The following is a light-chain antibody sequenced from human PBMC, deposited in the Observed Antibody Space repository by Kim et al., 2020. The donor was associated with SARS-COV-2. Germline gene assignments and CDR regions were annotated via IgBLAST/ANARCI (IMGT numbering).Light chain of an antibody. Sequence: ATINCKSSQSVLYSSNNKNYLAWYQQKPGQPPKLLIYWASTRESGVPDRFSGSGSGTDFTLTISSLQAEDVAVYYCQQYYSTPRTFGQGTKVDIK. CDR1: QSVLYSSNNKNY. CDR3: QQYYSTPRT. J-gene: IGKJ1*01. V-gene: IGKV4-1*01. CDR2: WAS.